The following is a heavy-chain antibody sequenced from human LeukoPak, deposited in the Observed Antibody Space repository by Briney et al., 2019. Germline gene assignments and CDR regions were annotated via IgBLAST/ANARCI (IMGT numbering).Heavy chain of an antibody. D-gene: IGHD3-10*01. J-gene: IGHJ6*02. Sequence: GVTLKLSCSASGFTFSSYPMGWLPPAPGKGREWCSAINGSGSSTSYADSGKVRFTSARDNSRTSLDLQMESLRDEATAVYYCANRSYYYGAYYYCGMDAWGQGTTVTVSS. CDR2: INGSGSST. V-gene: IGHV3-23*01. CDR3: ANRSYYYGAYYYCGMDA. CDR1: GFTFSSYP.